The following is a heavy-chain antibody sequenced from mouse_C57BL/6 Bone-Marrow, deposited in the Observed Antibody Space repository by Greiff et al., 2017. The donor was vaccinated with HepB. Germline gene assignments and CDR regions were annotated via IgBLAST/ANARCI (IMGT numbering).Heavy chain of an antibody. J-gene: IGHJ2*01. CDR1: GYSITSGYY. D-gene: IGHD2-4*01. V-gene: IGHV3-6*01. Sequence: EVKLQESGPGLVKPSQSLSLTCSVTGYSITSGYYWNWIRQFPGNKLEWMGYISYDGSNNYNPSLKNRISITRDTSKNQFFLKLNSVTTEDTATYYCAREGDYDSFDYWGQGTTLTVSS. CDR2: ISYDGSN. CDR3: AREGDYDSFDY.